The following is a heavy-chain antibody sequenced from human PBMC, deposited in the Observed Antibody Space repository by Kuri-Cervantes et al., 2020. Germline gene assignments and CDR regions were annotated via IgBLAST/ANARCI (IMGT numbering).Heavy chain of an antibody. J-gene: IGHJ4*02. CDR2: IYPGDSDT. CDR3: ARHVFLSSSAFDY. D-gene: IGHD6-13*01. Sequence: KVSCKGSGYSFTSYWIGWVRPMHGKGLEWMGIIYPGDSDTRYSPSFQGQVTISADKSISTAYLQWSSLKASDTAMYYCARHVFLSSSAFDYWGQGTLITVSS. CDR1: GYSFTSYW. V-gene: IGHV5-51*01.